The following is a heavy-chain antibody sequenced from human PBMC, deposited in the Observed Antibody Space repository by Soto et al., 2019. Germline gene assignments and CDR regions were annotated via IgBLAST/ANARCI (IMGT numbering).Heavy chain of an antibody. CDR3: AGVRRPYCGGECYPPTPNWFDP. D-gene: IGHD2-21*01. J-gene: IGHJ5*02. Sequence: QLQLQESGSGLVKPSQTLSLTCAVSGGSISSGGYSWSWIRQPPGKGLEWIGYIYHSGSTYYNPALKSGVSISVDRSENQFSLQVRSVTAAGSAVYYCAGVRRPYCGGECYPPTPNWFDPWGQGTLVTISS. CDR1: GGSISSGGYS. V-gene: IGHV4-30-2*01. CDR2: IYHSGST.